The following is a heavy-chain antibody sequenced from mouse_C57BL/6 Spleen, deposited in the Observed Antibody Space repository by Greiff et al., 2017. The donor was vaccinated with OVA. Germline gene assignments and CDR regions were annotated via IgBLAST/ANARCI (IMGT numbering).Heavy chain of an antibody. D-gene: IGHD2-10*01. CDR2: IDPENGDT. CDR3: TTPLPFAY. Sequence: VQLKQSGAELVRPGASVKLSCTASGFNIKDDYMHWVKQRPEQGLEWIGWIDPENGDTEYASKFQGKATITADTSSNTAYLQLSSLTSEDTAVYYCTTPLPFAYWGQGTLVTVSA. J-gene: IGHJ3*01. CDR1: GFNIKDDY. V-gene: IGHV14-4*01.